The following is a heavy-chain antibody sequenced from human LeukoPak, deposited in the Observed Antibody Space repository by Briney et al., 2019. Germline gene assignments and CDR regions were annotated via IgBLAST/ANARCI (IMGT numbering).Heavy chain of an antibody. V-gene: IGHV4-61*02. Sequence: SETLSLTCTVSGGSISSGSYYWSWIRQPAGKGLEWIGRIYTSGSTNYNPSLKSRVTISVDTSKNQFSLKLSSVTAADTAVYYCAREVGATRFDYWGQGTLVTVS. D-gene: IGHD1-26*01. J-gene: IGHJ4*02. CDR1: GGSISSGSYY. CDR3: AREVGATRFDY. CDR2: IYTSGST.